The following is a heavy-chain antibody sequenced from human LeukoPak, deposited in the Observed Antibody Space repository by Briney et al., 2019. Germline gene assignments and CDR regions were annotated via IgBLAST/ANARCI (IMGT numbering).Heavy chain of an antibody. CDR3: ASSSTMVRGVIGY. V-gene: IGHV1-18*04. Sequence: ASVKVSCKASGYTFTSYGISWVRQAPGQGLEWMGWISAYNGNTNYAQKLQGRVTITRDTSASTAYMELSSLRSEDTAVYYCASSSTMVRGVIGYWGQGTLVTVSS. D-gene: IGHD3-10*01. CDR1: GYTFTSYG. J-gene: IGHJ4*02. CDR2: ISAYNGNT.